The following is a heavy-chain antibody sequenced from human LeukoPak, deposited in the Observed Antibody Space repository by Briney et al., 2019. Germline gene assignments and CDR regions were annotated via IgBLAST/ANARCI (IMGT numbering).Heavy chain of an antibody. V-gene: IGHV3-11*01. CDR2: ISGSVSTI. CDR3: ARHLYYYEDY. D-gene: IGHD3-22*01. J-gene: IGHJ4*02. CDR1: GFTVSSNY. Sequence: GGSLRLPCAASGFTVSSNYMNWVRQAPGKGLEWVSYISGSVSTIYYADSVKGRFTISRDNAKNSLYLQMNSLRAEDTAVYYCARHLYYYEDYWGQGTLVTVSS.